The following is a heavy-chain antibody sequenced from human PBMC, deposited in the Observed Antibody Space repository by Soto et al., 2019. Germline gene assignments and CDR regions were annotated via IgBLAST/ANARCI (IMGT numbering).Heavy chain of an antibody. D-gene: IGHD3-3*01. J-gene: IGHJ5*02. Sequence: GGSLRLSCAASGFTFSSYAMSWVRQAPGKGLEWVSAISGSGGSTYYADSVKGRFTISRDNSKNTLYLQMNSLRAEDTAVYYCAKDPYRQAFWSGSLVGFDPWGQGTLVTVSS. CDR1: GFTFSSYA. V-gene: IGHV3-23*01. CDR2: ISGSGGST. CDR3: AKDPYRQAFWSGSLVGFDP.